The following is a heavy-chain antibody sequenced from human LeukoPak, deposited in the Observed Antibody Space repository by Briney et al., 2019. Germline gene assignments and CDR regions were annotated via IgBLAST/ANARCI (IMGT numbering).Heavy chain of an antibody. Sequence: GGSLRLSCAASGFTFSSYSMNWVRQALGKGLEWVSYISSSSSTIYYADSVKGRFTISRDNAKNSLYLQMNSLRAEDTAVYYCARDPLGFRGALLYMDVWGKGTTVTVSS. CDR2: ISSSSSTI. J-gene: IGHJ6*03. CDR1: GFTFSSYS. D-gene: IGHD3-10*01. CDR3: ARDPLGFRGALLYMDV. V-gene: IGHV3-48*04.